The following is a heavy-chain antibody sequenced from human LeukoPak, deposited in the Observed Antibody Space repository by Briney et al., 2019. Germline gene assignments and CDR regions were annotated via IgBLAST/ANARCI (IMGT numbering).Heavy chain of an antibody. J-gene: IGHJ4*02. CDR2: IYPADSDT. Sequence: GESLEIPCQGSGYSFTSYLIGWVRQLPRKGLEWNGIIYPADSDTRYSPSFQGHVTISADNPISTAYLQWSSLKASDTAMYYCARGPRYSSGWGDYWGQGALVTVSS. CDR1: GYSFTSYL. D-gene: IGHD6-19*01. V-gene: IGHV5-51*04. CDR3: ARGPRYSSGWGDY.